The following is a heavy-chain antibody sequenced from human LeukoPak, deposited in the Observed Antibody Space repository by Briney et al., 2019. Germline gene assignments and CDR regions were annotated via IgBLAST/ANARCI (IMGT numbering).Heavy chain of an antibody. D-gene: IGHD1-14*01. CDR1: GGTFSSYA. J-gene: IGHJ4*02. CDR3: AGEPRAGTGGFDY. CDR2: IIPIFGTA. V-gene: IGHV1-69*05. Sequence: SVKVSCKASGGTFSSYAISSVRHAPGQGFEWMGRIIPIFGTANYAQKFQGRVTITTDESTSTAYMELSSLRSGDTAVYYCAGEPRAGTGGFDYWGQGTLVTVSS.